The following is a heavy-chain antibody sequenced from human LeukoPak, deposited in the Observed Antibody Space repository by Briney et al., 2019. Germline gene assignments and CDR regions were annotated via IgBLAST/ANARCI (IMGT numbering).Heavy chain of an antibody. CDR3: ARELLGYSN. V-gene: IGHV4-61*02. CDR2: IYTSGST. Sequence: PSQTLSLTCTVSGGSISSGSYYWSWIRQPAGKGLEWIGRIYTSGSTNYNPSFKSRVTISVDTSKNQFSLKLSSVTAADTAVYYCARELLGYSNWGQGTLVTVSS. CDR1: GGSISSGSYY. J-gene: IGHJ4*02. D-gene: IGHD4-11*01.